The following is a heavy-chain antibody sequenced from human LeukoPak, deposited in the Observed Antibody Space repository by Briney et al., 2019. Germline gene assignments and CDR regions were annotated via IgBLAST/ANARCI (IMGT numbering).Heavy chain of an antibody. CDR3: ARWRDTAMVADY. Sequence: SETLSLTCAVYGGSFSGYYWSWTRQPPGKGLEWIGEINHSGSTNYNPSLKSRVTISVDTSKNQFSLKLSSVTAADTAVYYCARWRDTAMVADYWGQGTLVTVSS. D-gene: IGHD5-18*01. V-gene: IGHV4-34*01. J-gene: IGHJ4*02. CDR1: GGSFSGYY. CDR2: INHSGST.